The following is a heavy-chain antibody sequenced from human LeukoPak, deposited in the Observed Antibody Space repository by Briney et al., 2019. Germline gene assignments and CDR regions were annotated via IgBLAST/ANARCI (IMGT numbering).Heavy chain of an antibody. Sequence: PSETLSLTRVVSGDTIWHSNWWSWIRQSPGRGLEWIGEVYHSGTTRYNPSLLSRVSILVDRSKNEFSLILNSVTAADTAVYYCAKFINCSVGGCYIGNWGQGALVTVSS. V-gene: IGHV4-4*02. CDR2: VYHSGTT. CDR3: AKFINCSVGGCYIGN. D-gene: IGHD2-15*01. CDR1: GDTIWHSNW. J-gene: IGHJ4*02.